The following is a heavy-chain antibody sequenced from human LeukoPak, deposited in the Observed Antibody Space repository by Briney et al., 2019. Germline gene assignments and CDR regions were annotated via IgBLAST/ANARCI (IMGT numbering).Heavy chain of an antibody. Sequence: SETLSLTCTVSGGSISSYYWSWIRQPPGKGLEWIGYIYYSGSTNYNPSLKGRVTISVDTSKNQFSLRLSSVTAADTAVYYCARAYCGGDCSFDYWGQGILVTVSS. CDR1: GGSISSYY. V-gene: IGHV4-59*08. CDR2: IYYSGST. J-gene: IGHJ4*02. CDR3: ARAYCGGDCSFDY. D-gene: IGHD2-21*02.